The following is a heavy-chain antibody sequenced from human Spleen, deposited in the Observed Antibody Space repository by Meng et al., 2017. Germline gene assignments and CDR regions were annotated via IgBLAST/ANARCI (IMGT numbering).Heavy chain of an antibody. CDR1: GYNLPDYW. V-gene: IGHV1-2*06. CDR2: IDPKSGDT. CDR3: ATRGNPYLNC. J-gene: IGHJ4*02. Sequence: VWRVHSGAAVKKPGASVKVSCKPSGYNLPDYWLNWVRRAPGQGLEWMGRIDPKSGDTHYAQRFQGRVTMTGDTSISTAYMELRNLRSDDTAVYYCATRGNPYLNCWGQGTLVTVSS.